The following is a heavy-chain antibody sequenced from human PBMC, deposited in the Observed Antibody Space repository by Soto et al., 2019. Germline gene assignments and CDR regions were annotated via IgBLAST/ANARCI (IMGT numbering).Heavy chain of an antibody. CDR3: ARDPLYYDFWSGPDRGYFAY. Sequence: GGSLRLSCAASGFTFSSYSMNWVRQAPGKGLECVSYISSSSSTIYYADSVKGRFTISRDNAKNSLYLQMNSLRDEDTAVYYCARDPLYYDFWSGPDRGYFAYWGQGTLVTVSS. V-gene: IGHV3-48*02. CDR1: GFTFSSYS. CDR2: ISSSSSTI. J-gene: IGHJ4*02. D-gene: IGHD3-3*01.